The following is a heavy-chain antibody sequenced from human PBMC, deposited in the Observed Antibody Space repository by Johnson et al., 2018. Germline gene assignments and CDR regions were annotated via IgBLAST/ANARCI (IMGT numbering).Heavy chain of an antibody. J-gene: IGHJ6*03. CDR3: ERLFNYGSGSYPGDYYYYMDG. D-gene: IGHD3-10*01. CDR1: GGSISSYY. V-gene: IGHV4-59*01. CDR2: IYYSGST. Sequence: QVQLQESGPGLVKPSETLSLTCTVSGGSISSYYWSWIRQPPGKGLEWIGYIYYSGSTNYNPSLKSRVTISVDTSKNQFSLKLSSVTAADTAVYYCERLFNYGSGSYPGDYYYYMDGWGKGTTVTVSS.